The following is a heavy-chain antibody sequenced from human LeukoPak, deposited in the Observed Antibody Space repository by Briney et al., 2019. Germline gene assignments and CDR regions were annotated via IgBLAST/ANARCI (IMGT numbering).Heavy chain of an antibody. CDR1: GFTFSSYA. CDR3: ARDMYYYDSSGHMFDP. V-gene: IGHV4-39*07. CDR2: IYYSGST. J-gene: IGHJ5*02. D-gene: IGHD3-22*01. Sequence: PGGSLRLSCAASGFTFSSYAMSWVRQPPGKGLEWIGSIYYSGSTYYNPSLKSRVTISVDTSKNQFSLKLSSVTAADTAVYYCARDMYYYDSSGHMFDPWGQGTLVTVSS.